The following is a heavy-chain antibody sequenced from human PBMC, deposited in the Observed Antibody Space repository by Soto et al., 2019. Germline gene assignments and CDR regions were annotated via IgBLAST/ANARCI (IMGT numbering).Heavy chain of an antibody. CDR2: ISAYNGNT. CDR1: GYTFTSYG. CDR3: ATSPEWLVTYYFDY. V-gene: IGHV1-18*01. D-gene: IGHD6-19*01. J-gene: IGHJ4*02. Sequence: ASVNVSCKASGYTFTSYGISWVRQAPGQGLEWMGWISAYNGNTNYAQKLQGRVTMTTDTSTSTAYMELRSLRSDDTAVYYCATSPEWLVTYYFDYWGQGTLVTVSS.